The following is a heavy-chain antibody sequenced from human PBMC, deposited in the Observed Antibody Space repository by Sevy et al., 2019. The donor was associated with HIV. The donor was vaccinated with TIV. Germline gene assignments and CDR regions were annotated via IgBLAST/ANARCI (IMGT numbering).Heavy chain of an antibody. D-gene: IGHD2-15*01. CDR3: ARLDIVVVVAGYGMDV. CDR1: GFTFSSYA. Sequence: GGSLRLSCTAAGFTFSSYAMNWVRQAPGKGLEWVSAISGSGGSTYYADSVKGRFTIYRDNSKNTLYLQMNSLRAEDTAVYYCARLDIVVVVAGYGMDVWGQGTTVTVSS. CDR2: ISGSGGST. J-gene: IGHJ6*02. V-gene: IGHV3-23*01.